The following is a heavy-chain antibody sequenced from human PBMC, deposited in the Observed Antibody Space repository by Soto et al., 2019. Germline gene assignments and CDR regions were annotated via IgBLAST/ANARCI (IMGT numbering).Heavy chain of an antibody. CDR1: VGTYSSNA. CDR3: ASRIVGATEDAFDI. CDR2: IIPIFGTA. V-gene: IGHV1-69*13. J-gene: IGHJ3*02. Sequence: GASVKVCCKASVGTYSSNARSCVRQATEQGLEWMGGIIPIFGTANNAQKFQGRVTITADESTSTAYMELSSLSSEDMAVYYCASRIVGATEDAFDIWGQGTMVTVSS. D-gene: IGHD1-26*01.